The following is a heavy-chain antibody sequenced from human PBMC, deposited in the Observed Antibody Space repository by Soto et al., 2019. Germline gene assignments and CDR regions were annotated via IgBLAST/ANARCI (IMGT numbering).Heavy chain of an antibody. CDR1: GYTFTRYA. CDR2: INAGNGDT. Sequence: ASVKVSCKTSGYTFTRYAIHWVRQAPGQRLEWMGRINAGNGDTRYSQKFQGRVTITRDTSASTAYMELSSLRSEDTALYYCARFSGDGSGNNFDYWGQGVLVTVSS. CDR3: ARFSGDGSGNNFDY. V-gene: IGHV1-3*01. J-gene: IGHJ4*02. D-gene: IGHD3-10*01.